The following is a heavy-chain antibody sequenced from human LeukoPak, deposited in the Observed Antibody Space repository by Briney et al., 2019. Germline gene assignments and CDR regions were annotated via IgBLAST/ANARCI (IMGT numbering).Heavy chain of an antibody. J-gene: IGHJ4*02. Sequence: GGSLRLSCAASGFTFSGFWMTWVRQAPGKGLEWVANIKQDGSEKYHVDSVKGRFTISRDNAKNSLYLQMNSLRAEDTAIYYCVRGRGNEYWGQGTLVIVSS. D-gene: IGHD3-10*01. V-gene: IGHV3-7*01. CDR2: IKQDGSEK. CDR3: VRGRGNEY. CDR1: GFTFSGFW.